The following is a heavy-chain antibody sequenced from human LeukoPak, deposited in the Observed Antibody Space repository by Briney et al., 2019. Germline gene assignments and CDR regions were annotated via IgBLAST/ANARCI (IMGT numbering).Heavy chain of an antibody. V-gene: IGHV4-38-2*02. Sequence: SETLSLTCTVSGYFISSGYYWGWIRQPPGQGLQWIGIIHHSGSTYYNPSLKSRVTISVDTSKNQFSLKLSSVTAADTAVYYCARTSSSGLVGGYYFDYWGQGTLVTVSS. J-gene: IGHJ4*02. D-gene: IGHD6-19*01. CDR1: GYFISSGYY. CDR2: IHHSGST. CDR3: ARTSSSGLVGGYYFDY.